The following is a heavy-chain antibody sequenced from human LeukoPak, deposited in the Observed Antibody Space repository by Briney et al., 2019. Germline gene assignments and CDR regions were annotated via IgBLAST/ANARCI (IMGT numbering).Heavy chain of an antibody. Sequence: SQTLSLTRTVSGGSVSSGSYYWSWIRQPAGKGPEWIGRICTSGSTNYNPSLKSRVTISVDTSKNQFSLKLSSVTAADTAVYYCARAFPPNYDILTGGGYFDYWGQGTLVTVSS. CDR3: ARAFPPNYDILTGGGYFDY. V-gene: IGHV4-61*02. CDR1: GGSVSSGSYY. CDR2: ICTSGST. D-gene: IGHD3-9*01. J-gene: IGHJ4*02.